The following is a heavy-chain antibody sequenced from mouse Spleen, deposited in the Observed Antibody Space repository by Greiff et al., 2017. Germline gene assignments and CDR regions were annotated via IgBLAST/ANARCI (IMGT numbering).Heavy chain of an antibody. V-gene: IGHV14-2*01. CDR2: IDPEDGET. J-gene: IGHJ4*01. CDR3: ARGGSSGVYAMDY. Sequence: VQLQQSGAELVKPGASVKLSCTASGFNIKDYYMHWVKQRTEQGLEWIGRIDPEDGETKYAPKFQGKATITADTSSNTAYMQLSSLTSEDSAVYFCARGGSSGVYAMDYWGQGTSVTVSS. D-gene: IGHD3-1*01. CDR1: GFNIKDYY.